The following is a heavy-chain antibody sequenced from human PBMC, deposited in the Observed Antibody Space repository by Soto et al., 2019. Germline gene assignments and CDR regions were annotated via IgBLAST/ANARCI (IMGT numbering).Heavy chain of an antibody. CDR3: ARGDSYGPRRGSY. J-gene: IGHJ4*02. V-gene: IGHV4-30-4*01. D-gene: IGHD5-18*01. CDR2: IYYSGST. CDR1: GGSISSGDYY. Sequence: QVQLQESGPGLVKPSQTLSLTCTVSGGSISSGDYYWSWIRQPPGKGLEWIGYIYYSGSTYYNPSLKSRVTITVDTYKNQFSLKLSSVTAADTAVYYCARGDSYGPRRGSYWGQGTLVTVSS.